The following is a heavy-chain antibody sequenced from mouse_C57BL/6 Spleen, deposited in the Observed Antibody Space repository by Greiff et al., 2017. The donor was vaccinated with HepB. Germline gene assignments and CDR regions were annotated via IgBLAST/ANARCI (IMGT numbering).Heavy chain of an antibody. CDR1: GFTFSSYG. Sequence: EVKLVESGGDLVKPGGSLKLSCAASGFTFSSYGMSWVRQTPDKGLEWVATISSGGSYTYYPDSVKGRFTISRDNAKNTLYLQMSSLKSEDTAMYYCARQGTAQAHYYAMDYWGQGTSVTVSS. CDR2: ISSGGSYT. CDR3: ARQGTAQAHYYAMDY. V-gene: IGHV5-6*01. J-gene: IGHJ4*01. D-gene: IGHD3-2*02.